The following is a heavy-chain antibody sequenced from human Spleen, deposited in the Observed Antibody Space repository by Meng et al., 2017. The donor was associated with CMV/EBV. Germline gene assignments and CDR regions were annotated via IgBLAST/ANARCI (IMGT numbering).Heavy chain of an antibody. CDR1: GFTFSSYG. Sequence: GGSLRLSCAASGFTFSSYGMHWVRQAPGKGLEWVAVIWYDGSNKYYADSVKGRFTISRDDAKNSLHLEMNSVRAEDTGVYYCAGTISGTYPGYFFFGMDVWGQGTTVTVSS. CDR3: AGTISGTYPGYFFFGMDV. J-gene: IGHJ6*02. D-gene: IGHD1-26*01. V-gene: IGHV3-33*03. CDR2: IWYDGSNK.